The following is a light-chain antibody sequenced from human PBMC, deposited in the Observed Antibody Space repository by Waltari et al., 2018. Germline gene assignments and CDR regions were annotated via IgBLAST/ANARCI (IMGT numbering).Light chain of an antibody. Sequence: EIVMTQSPATLSVSPGDGVTLPCRASQGVGTNIAWYQQRPGQAPRLLIYDASTRASGVPARFIGSGAGAEFTLIISNLQSEDLALYFCQQYRDWYSFGQGTKLQIK. CDR3: QQYRDWYS. CDR1: QGVGTN. V-gene: IGKV3-15*01. J-gene: IGKJ2*01. CDR2: DAS.